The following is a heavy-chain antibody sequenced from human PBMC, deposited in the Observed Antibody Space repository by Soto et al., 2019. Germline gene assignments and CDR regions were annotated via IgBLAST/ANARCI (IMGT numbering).Heavy chain of an antibody. CDR1: GFTFGSYA. V-gene: IGHV3-23*01. D-gene: IGHD2-15*01. CDR3: AKVKVLVVHGMDV. Sequence: EVQLLESGGGLVQPGGSLRLSCAASGFTFGSYAMSWVRQAPGKGLEWVSAISGSGGSTYYADSVKGRFTISRDNSKNTLYLQMNSLRAEDTAVYYCAKVKVLVVHGMDVWVQGTTVTVSS. J-gene: IGHJ6*02. CDR2: ISGSGGST.